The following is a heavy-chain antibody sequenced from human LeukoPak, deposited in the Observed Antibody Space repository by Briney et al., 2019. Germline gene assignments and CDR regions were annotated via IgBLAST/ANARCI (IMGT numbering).Heavy chain of an antibody. CDR2: IIPILGIA. CDR1: GYSFTKYD. D-gene: IGHD4-17*01. J-gene: IGHJ4*02. CDR3: ARDSRSDYGNDY. Sequence: ASVKVSCKAAGYSFTKYDMNWVRQAPGQGLEWMGRIIPILGIANYAQKFQGRVTITADKSTSTAYMELSSLRSEDTAVYYCARDSRSDYGNDYWGQGTLVTVSS. V-gene: IGHV1-69*04.